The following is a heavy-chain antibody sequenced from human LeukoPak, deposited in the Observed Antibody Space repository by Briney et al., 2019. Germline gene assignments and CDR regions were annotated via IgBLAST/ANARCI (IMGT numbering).Heavy chain of an antibody. D-gene: IGHD6-6*01. V-gene: IGHV1-2*02. CDR3: ARVLAARPRGWFDP. Sequence: ASVKVSCKASGYTFTGYYMHWVRQAPGQGLEWMGWINPNSGGTNYAQKFQGRVTMTRDTSISTAYMELSRLRSDDTAVYYCARVLAARPRGWFDPWGQGTLVTVSS. CDR1: GYTFTGYY. J-gene: IGHJ5*02. CDR2: INPNSGGT.